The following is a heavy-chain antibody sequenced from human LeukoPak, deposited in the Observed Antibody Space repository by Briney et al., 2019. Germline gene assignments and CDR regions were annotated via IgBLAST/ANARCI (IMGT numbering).Heavy chain of an antibody. V-gene: IGHV3-7*03. D-gene: IGHD3-16*01. CDR3: ARGGGLDV. CDR1: GFSFSSYW. J-gene: IGHJ6*02. Sequence: GGSPRLSCAASGFSFSSYWMNWARQAPGKGLEWVASINHNGNVNYYVDSVKGRFTISRDNAKNSLYLQMSNLRAEDTAVYFCARGGGLDVWGQGATVTVSS. CDR2: INHNGNVN.